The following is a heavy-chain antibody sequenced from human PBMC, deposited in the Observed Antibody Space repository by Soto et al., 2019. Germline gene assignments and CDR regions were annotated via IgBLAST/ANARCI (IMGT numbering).Heavy chain of an antibody. CDR1: GYTFTSYD. J-gene: IGHJ6*02. Sequence: GASVKFSCKASGYTFTSYDINWVRQATGQGLEWMGWMNPNSGNTGYAQKFQGRVTMTRNTSISTAYMELSSLRSEDTAVYYCARWGYCSSTSCSTDYYYGMDVWGQGTTVTVSS. V-gene: IGHV1-8*01. CDR2: MNPNSGNT. D-gene: IGHD2-2*01. CDR3: ARWGYCSSTSCSTDYYYGMDV.